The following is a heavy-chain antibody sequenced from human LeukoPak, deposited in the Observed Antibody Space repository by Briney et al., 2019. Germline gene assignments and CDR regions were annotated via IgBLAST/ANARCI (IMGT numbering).Heavy chain of an antibody. D-gene: IGHD4-23*01. CDR3: GGSVGNSDLSYYYYYMDV. V-gene: IGHV3-23*01. Sequence: GGSLRLSCAASGFTFSSYAMSWVRQAPGKGLEWVSAISGSGGSTYYADSVKGRFTISRDNSKNTLYLQMNSLRAEDTAVYYCGGSVGNSDLSYYYYYMDVWGKGTTVTVSS. CDR2: ISGSGGST. CDR1: GFTFSSYA. J-gene: IGHJ6*03.